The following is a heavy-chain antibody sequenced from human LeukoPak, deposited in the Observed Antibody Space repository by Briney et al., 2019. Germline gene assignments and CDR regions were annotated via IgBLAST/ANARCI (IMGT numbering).Heavy chain of an antibody. CDR1: GFTFSSYS. CDR2: ISSSSSYI. J-gene: IGHJ3*02. Sequence: PGGSLRLSCAASGFTFSSYSMNWVRQAPGKGLEWDSSISSSSSYIYYADSVKGRFTISRDNAKNSLYLQMNSLRAEDTAVYYCARDRGMLAAAFDIWGQGTMVTVSS. D-gene: IGHD6-13*01. CDR3: ARDRGMLAAAFDI. V-gene: IGHV3-21*01.